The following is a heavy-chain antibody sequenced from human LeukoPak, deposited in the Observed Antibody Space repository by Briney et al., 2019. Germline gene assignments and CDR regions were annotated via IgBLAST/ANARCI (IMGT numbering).Heavy chain of an antibody. J-gene: IGHJ6*03. D-gene: IGHD6-13*01. CDR3: ARGIAAADSYYYYMDV. CDR2: INPNSGGT. CDR1: GYTFTSYG. Sequence: ASVKVSCKASGYTFTSYGISWVRQAPGQGLEWMGWINPNSGGTNYAQKFQGRVTMTRDTSISTAYMELSRLRSDDTAVYYCARGIAAADSYYYYMDVWGKGTTVTVSS. V-gene: IGHV1-2*02.